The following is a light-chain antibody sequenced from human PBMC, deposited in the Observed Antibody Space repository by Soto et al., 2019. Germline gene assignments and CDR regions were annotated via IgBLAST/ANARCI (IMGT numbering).Light chain of an antibody. V-gene: IGKV1-33*01. CDR3: QQYDNFPYP. J-gene: IGKJ2*01. CDR2: DAS. Sequence: DIQMTQSPSSPSASVGDRVTITCQASQDISNYLSWFQHQPGKAPKLLIFDASTLQTGVPSRFIGSGSGTHFTFAINSLQPEDMATYFCQQYDNFPYPLGQGTSWRSN. CDR1: QDISNY.